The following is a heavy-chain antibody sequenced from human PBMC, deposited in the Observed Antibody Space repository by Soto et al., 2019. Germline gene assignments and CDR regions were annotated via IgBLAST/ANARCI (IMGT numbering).Heavy chain of an antibody. Sequence: SQTLSLTCAISGDSVSNTNAAWGWIRQSPSRGLEWLGRTYYRSKWRIDYALSVRSRININPDTSKNQLSLQLISVTPEDTAVFYFERGNSGLGAFDVWGQGTLVTVS. CDR2: TYYRSKWRI. V-gene: IGHV6-1*01. CDR1: GDSVSNTNAA. D-gene: IGHD6-25*01. J-gene: IGHJ3*01. CDR3: ERGNSGLGAFDV.